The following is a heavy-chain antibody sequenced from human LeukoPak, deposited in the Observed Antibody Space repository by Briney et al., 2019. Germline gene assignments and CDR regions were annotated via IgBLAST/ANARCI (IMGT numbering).Heavy chain of an antibody. J-gene: IGHJ6*03. Sequence: TLSLTCTVSGSSISSGYYWAWIRQPPGKALEWLALIYWNDDKRYSPSLKSRLTITKDTSKNQVVLTMTNMDPVDTATYYCAHMTPGPSYCSSTSCYRDYMDVWGKGTTVTVSS. D-gene: IGHD2-2*01. V-gene: IGHV2-5*01. CDR2: IYWNDDK. CDR1: GSSISSGYY. CDR3: AHMTPGPSYCSSTSCYRDYMDV.